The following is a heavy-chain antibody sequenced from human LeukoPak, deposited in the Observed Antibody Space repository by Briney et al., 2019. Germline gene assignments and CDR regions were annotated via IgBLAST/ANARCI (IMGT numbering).Heavy chain of an antibody. CDR1: GFTFSSYE. V-gene: IGHV3-48*03. CDR2: ISSSGSTI. J-gene: IGHJ4*02. CDR3: ARADGNSGWGFDY. D-gene: IGHD4-23*01. Sequence: GGSLRLSCAASGFTFSSYEVNWVRQAPGKGLEWVSYISSSGSTIYYADSVKGRFTISRDNAKNSLYLQMNSLRAEDTAVYYCARADGNSGWGFDYWGQGTLVTVSS.